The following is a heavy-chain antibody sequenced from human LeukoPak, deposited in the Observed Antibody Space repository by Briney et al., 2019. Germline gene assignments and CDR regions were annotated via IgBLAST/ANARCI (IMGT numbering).Heavy chain of an antibody. D-gene: IGHD4-23*01. V-gene: IGHV4-34*01. Sequence: SETLSLTCAVYGGSFSGYYWSWIRQPPGKGLEWIGEINHGGSTNYNPSLKSRVTISIDTSKNQFSLKLSSVTAADPAVYFCARYFDYGGNSRVFQHWGQGTLVTVSS. CDR3: ARYFDYGGNSRVFQH. J-gene: IGHJ1*01. CDR2: INHGGST. CDR1: GGSFSGYY.